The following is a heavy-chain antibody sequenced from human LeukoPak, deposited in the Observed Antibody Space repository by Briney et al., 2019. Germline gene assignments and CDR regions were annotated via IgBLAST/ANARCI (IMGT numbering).Heavy chain of an antibody. V-gene: IGHV3-30*18. CDR3: AKDREFRFLEWLLDY. CDR2: ISYDGSNK. D-gene: IGHD3-3*01. CDR1: GFTFSSYG. J-gene: IGHJ4*02. Sequence: PGGSLRLSRAASGFTFSSYGMHWVRQAPGKGLEWVAVISYDGSNKYYADSVKGRFTISRDNSKNTLYLQMNSLRAEDTAVYYCAKDREFRFLEWLLDYWGQGTLVTVSS.